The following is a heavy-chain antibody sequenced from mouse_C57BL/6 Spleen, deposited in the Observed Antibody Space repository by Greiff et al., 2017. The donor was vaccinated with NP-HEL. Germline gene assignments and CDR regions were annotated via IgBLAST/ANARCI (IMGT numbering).Heavy chain of an antibody. CDR1: GYSITSGYF. Sequence: ESGPGLVKPSQSLSLTCSVTGYSITSGYFWNWIRQFPGNKLEWMGYISYDGSNNYNPSLKNRISIPSDTSKNQFFLKLNTVTTEDTATCYCARGGIYCGSSSFDYWGQGTTLTVSS. D-gene: IGHD1-1*01. CDR2: ISYDGSN. J-gene: IGHJ2*01. CDR3: ARGGIYCGSSSFDY. V-gene: IGHV3-6*01.